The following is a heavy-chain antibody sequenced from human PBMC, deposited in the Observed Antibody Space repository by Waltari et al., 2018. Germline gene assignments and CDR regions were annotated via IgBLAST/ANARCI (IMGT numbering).Heavy chain of an antibody. CDR2: INPSGGST. V-gene: IGHV1-46*03. CDR3: ARAAAYSSSSLDFDY. Sequence: QVQLVQSGAEVKKPGASVKVCCKASGYTLTSHYMHWARQAPGQGLEGMGIINPSGGSTSYAQKFQGRVTMTRDTSTSTVYMELSSLRSEDTAVYYCARAAAYSSSSLDFDYWGQGTLVTVSS. J-gene: IGHJ4*02. CDR1: GYTLTSHY. D-gene: IGHD6-6*01.